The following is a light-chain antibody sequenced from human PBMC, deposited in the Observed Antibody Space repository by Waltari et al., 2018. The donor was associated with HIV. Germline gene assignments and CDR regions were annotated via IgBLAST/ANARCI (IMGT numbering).Light chain of an antibody. J-gene: IGLJ3*02. CDR3: QSYDYTIQV. CDR2: EDN. V-gene: IGLV6-57*04. Sequence: FILTQPHSVSESPGKTVIISCTRNRGDIASKYVQWYQQRPGSAPTPVIYEDNRRPPGVPDRFSGSIDSASNSAFLTISGLKTEDEAAYYCQSYDYTIQVFGGGTKLTVL. CDR1: RGDIASKY.